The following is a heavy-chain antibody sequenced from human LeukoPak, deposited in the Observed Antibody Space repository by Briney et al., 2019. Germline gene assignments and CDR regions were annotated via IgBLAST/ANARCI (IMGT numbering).Heavy chain of an antibody. CDR3: ARHCSSTSCYAGGMGWFDP. CDR2: IIPISGTA. V-gene: IGHV1-69*06. Sequence: ASVKVSCKASGGTFSSYAISWVRQAPGQGLEWMGGIIPISGTANYAQKFQGRVTITADKSTSTAYMELSSLRSEDTAVYYCARHCSSTSCYAGGMGWFDPWGQGTLVTVSS. CDR1: GGTFSSYA. J-gene: IGHJ5*02. D-gene: IGHD2-2*01.